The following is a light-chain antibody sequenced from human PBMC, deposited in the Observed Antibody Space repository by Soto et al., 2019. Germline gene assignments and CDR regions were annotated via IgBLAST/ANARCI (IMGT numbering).Light chain of an antibody. V-gene: IGKV3-15*01. Sequence: EIVLTPSPGTLSVSQGERATLSCRASQSVSSKLAWYQQKPGQAPRLLFYGASTGATGIPARFSGSGSETEFTLSISSLQSEDFAVYYCQQYNNWPGTFGQGTKVDIK. CDR1: QSVSSK. CDR3: QQYNNWPGT. CDR2: GAS. J-gene: IGKJ1*01.